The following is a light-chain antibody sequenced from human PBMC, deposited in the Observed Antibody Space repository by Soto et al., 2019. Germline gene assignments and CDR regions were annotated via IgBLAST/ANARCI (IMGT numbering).Light chain of an antibody. Sequence: EIVLTQSPATLSLSPGERATLSCRASQSVGSNLAWYQQKPGQTPRLLIYSAVNRATGIPARFSGTGSGTDFTLTISSLEPEDFVVYYCQQRDGWIRTFGQGTKLEIK. CDR3: QQRDGWIRT. J-gene: IGKJ2*01. V-gene: IGKV3-11*01. CDR2: SAV. CDR1: QSVGSN.